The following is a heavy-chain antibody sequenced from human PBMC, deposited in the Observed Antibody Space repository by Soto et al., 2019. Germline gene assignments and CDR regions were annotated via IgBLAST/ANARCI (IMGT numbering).Heavy chain of an antibody. V-gene: IGHV4-4*02. CDR1: GGSFSSNNW. D-gene: IGHD1-7*01. J-gene: IGHJ4*02. CDR2: IYRTGST. CDR3: ASRDPGTSVDY. Sequence: PSETLSLTCAVSGGSFSSNNWWTWVRQPPGQGLEWIGEIYRTGSTNYNPSLKSRVTISLDKSENQFSLKVTSLTAADTAVYYCASRDPGTSVDYWGQGTLVTAS.